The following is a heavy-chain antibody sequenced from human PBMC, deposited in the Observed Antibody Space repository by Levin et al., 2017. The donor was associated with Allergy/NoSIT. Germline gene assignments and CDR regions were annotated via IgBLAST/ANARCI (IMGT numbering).Heavy chain of an antibody. J-gene: IGHJ4*02. Sequence: SETLSLTCTVSGGSISSGDYYWSWIRQPPGKGLEWIGYIYYSGSTYYNPSLKSRVTISVDTSKNQFSLKLSSVTAADTAVYYCARGGVWFGEFGVEDYWGQGTLVTVSS. D-gene: IGHD3-10*01. CDR3: ARGGVWFGEFGVEDY. CDR2: IYYSGST. V-gene: IGHV4-30-4*01. CDR1: GGSISSGDYY.